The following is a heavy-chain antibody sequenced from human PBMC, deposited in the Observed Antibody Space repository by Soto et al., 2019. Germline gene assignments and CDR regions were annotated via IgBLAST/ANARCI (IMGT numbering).Heavy chain of an antibody. CDR1: GGTFSSYT. CDR2: IIPILGIA. D-gene: IGHD6-13*01. J-gene: IGHJ4*02. V-gene: IGHV1-69*02. Sequence: QVQLVQSGAEVKKPGSSVKVSCKASGGTFSSYTISWVRQAPRQGLEWMGRIIPILGIANYAQKFQGRVTITADKSTSTAYMELSSLRSEDTAVYYCARLAAAGNFDYWGQGTLVTVSS. CDR3: ARLAAAGNFDY.